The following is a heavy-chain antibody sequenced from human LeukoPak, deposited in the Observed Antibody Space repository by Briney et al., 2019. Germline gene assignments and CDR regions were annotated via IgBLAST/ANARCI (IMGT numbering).Heavy chain of an antibody. CDR3: AKGDRGHCTGVKCYPFDY. Sequence: GGSLRLSCAASGFTVSSNYMSWVRQAPGKRLEWVASITGTGGRGGIYYADSVKGRFTISRDNSKNTLFLQMSSLRAEDTAVYHCAKGDRGHCTGVKCYPFDYWGQGTVVTVSS. D-gene: IGHD2-8*02. CDR1: GFTVSSNY. V-gene: IGHV3-23*01. J-gene: IGHJ4*02. CDR2: ITGTGGRGGI.